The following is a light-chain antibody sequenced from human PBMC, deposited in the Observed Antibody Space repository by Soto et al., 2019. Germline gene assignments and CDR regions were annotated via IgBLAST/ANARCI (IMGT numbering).Light chain of an antibody. Sequence: EIVLTQSPATLSLSPGERATLSCRASQSVTDFLAWYQQKPGQAPRLLIYDASNRATGVPPSLSGSGSGTDFTLTISSLEPEDSAVYYCQQRSGWPPLTFGGGTKVAIK. CDR2: DAS. CDR1: QSVTDF. CDR3: QQRSGWPPLT. J-gene: IGKJ4*01. V-gene: IGKV3-11*01.